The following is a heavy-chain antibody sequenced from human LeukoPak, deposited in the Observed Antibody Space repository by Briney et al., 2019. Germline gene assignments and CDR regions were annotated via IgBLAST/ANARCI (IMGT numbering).Heavy chain of an antibody. CDR3: ASALGSTDAFDI. Sequence: SETLSLTCKVSGGSLSSSTHYWVWIRQPPGKGLEWIGSIYYSGSTYYNPSLKSRVTISVDTSKNQLSLKLSSVTAADTAVYYCASALGSTDAFDIWGQGTMVTVSS. V-gene: IGHV4-39*01. J-gene: IGHJ3*02. CDR2: IYYSGST. CDR1: GGSLSSSTHY. D-gene: IGHD1-26*01.